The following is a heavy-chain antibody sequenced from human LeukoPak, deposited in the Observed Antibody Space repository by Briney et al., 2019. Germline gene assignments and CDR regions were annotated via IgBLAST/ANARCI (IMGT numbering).Heavy chain of an antibody. D-gene: IGHD3-16*01. CDR2: ISSSSSTI. Sequence: GGSLRLSCAASGFTFSSYSMNWVRQAPGKGLEWVSYISSSSSTIYYADSVKGRFTISRDNAKNSLYLHMNSLRDEDTAVYYCARDYVQDYWGQGTLVTVSS. J-gene: IGHJ4*02. CDR3: ARDYVQDY. V-gene: IGHV3-48*02. CDR1: GFTFSSYS.